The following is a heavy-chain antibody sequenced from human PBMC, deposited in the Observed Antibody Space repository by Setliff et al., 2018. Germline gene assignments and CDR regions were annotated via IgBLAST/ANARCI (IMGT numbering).Heavy chain of an antibody. J-gene: IGHJ4*02. D-gene: IGHD3-22*01. Sequence: PSETLSLTCTVSGGSISSSNYYWGWIRQPPGKGLEWIGSTFYSGSSFYNPPLKSRVTLSVDTSKNQFSLTLSSVTAADTAVYYCAGDRGVYYYESRGHYSAVMETPLDSWGQGTLVTVSS. CDR1: GGSISSSNYY. CDR2: TFYSGSS. V-gene: IGHV4-39*07. CDR3: AGDRGVYYYESRGHYSAVMETPLDS.